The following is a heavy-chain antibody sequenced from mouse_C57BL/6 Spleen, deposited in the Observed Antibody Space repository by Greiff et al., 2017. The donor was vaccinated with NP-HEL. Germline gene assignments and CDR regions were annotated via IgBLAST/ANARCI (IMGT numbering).Heavy chain of an antibody. Sequence: QVQLQQSGAELVKPGASVKLSCKASGYAFSSYWMNWVKQRPGKGLEWIGQIYPGDGDTNYNGKFKGKATLTADKSSSTAYMQLSSLTSEDSAVYFCARGDYGSSYWYFDVWGTGTTVTVSS. J-gene: IGHJ1*03. CDR2: IYPGDGDT. D-gene: IGHD1-1*01. V-gene: IGHV1-80*01. CDR1: GYAFSSYW. CDR3: ARGDYGSSYWYFDV.